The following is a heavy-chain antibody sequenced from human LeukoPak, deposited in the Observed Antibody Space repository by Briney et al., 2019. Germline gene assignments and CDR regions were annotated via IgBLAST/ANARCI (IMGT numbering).Heavy chain of an antibody. CDR1: GFTFTNYA. J-gene: IGHJ4*02. CDR2: IAGSGGST. Sequence: GGSLRVSCATSGFTFTNYAMTWVRQAPGKGLEWVSGIAGSGGSTFYADSVKGRFTISRDNSKKELYLQMNSLRAEDTAVYYCAKDAGPRGTYSGLFDYWGQGTLVTVSS. CDR3: AKDAGPRGTYSGLFDY. V-gene: IGHV3-23*01. D-gene: IGHD1-26*01.